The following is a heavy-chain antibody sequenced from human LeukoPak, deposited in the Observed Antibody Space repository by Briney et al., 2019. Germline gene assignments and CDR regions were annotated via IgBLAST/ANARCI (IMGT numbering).Heavy chain of an antibody. CDR3: AKGSYYDSSGSFYFDY. J-gene: IGHJ4*02. D-gene: IGHD3-22*01. V-gene: IGHV3-23*01. CDR1: GFTFGSYA. Sequence: GGSLRLSCAASGFTFGSYAMSWVRQAPGKGLEWVSIISDSGGGTYYADSVKGRFTISRDNSNSTVYLQMNSLRAEDTAVYYCAKGSYYDSSGSFYFDYWGQGTLVTVSS. CDR2: ISDSGGGT.